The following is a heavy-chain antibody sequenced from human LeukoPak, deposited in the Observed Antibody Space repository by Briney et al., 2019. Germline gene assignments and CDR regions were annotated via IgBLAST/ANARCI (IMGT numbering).Heavy chain of an antibody. CDR1: GYRFTNYW. J-gene: IGHJ4*02. Sequence: GESLKISCKGSGYRFTNYWIGWVRQMPGKGLEWMVIINPADGYTRYSPSFQGQVTISTDTSIFTAYLQWSSLKASDTAIYYCARPHDTGVGASGSGWSYFDFWGQGTLITVSS. CDR2: INPADGYT. V-gene: IGHV5-51*01. D-gene: IGHD6-19*01. CDR3: ARPHDTGVGASGSGWSYFDF.